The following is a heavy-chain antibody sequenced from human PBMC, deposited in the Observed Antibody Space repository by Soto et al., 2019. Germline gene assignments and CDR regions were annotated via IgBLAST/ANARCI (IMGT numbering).Heavy chain of an antibody. V-gene: IGHV1-69*13. CDR1: GGTFNSYA. D-gene: IGHD3-22*01. J-gene: IGHJ4*02. CDR3: ASAIYYDSSGYYYALSY. Sequence: SVKVSCKASGGTFNSYAISWVRQAPGQGLEWMGGIIPIFGTANYAQKFKGRVTITADESTSTAYMELSSLRSEDTAVYYCASAIYYDSSGYYYALSYWGQGTLVNVSS. CDR2: IIPIFGTA.